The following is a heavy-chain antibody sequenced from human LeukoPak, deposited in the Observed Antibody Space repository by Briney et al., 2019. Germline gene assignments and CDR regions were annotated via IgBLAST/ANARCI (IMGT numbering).Heavy chain of an antibody. CDR2: FDPEDGET. D-gene: IGHD1-26*01. CDR1: GYTLTELS. J-gene: IGHJ3*02. Sequence: GASVEVSCKVSGYTLTELSMHWVRQAPGKGLEWMGGFDPEDGETIYAQNFQGRVTMTEDTSTDTAYMELSSLRSEDTAVYYCATGSGSYYVDAFDIWGQGTMVTVSS. V-gene: IGHV1-24*01. CDR3: ATGSGSYYVDAFDI.